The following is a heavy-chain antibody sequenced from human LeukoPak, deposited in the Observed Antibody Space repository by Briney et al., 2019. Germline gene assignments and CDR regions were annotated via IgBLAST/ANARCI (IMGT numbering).Heavy chain of an antibody. CDR3: AKDISVVAARPPQGY. V-gene: IGHV3-30*02. CDR1: GFTFSSYG. CDR2: IRYDGSNK. D-gene: IGHD6-6*01. Sequence: PGGSLRLSCAASGFTFSSYGMHWVRQAPGKGLEWVAFIRYDGSNKYYADSVKGRFTISRDNSKSTLYLQMNSLRAEDTAVYYCAKDISVVAARPPQGYWGQGTLVTVSS. J-gene: IGHJ4*02.